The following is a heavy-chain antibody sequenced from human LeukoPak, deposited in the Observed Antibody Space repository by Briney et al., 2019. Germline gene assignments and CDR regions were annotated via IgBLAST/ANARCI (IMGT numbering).Heavy chain of an antibody. CDR1: GGTFSSYS. J-gene: IGHJ6*02. CDR2: IIPIFDTA. CDR3: ARISLGAIWGYYYGMDV. V-gene: IGHV1-69*01. D-gene: IGHD1-26*01. Sequence: SVKVSCKASGGTFSSYSISWVRQAPGQGLEWMGGIIPIFDTADYAQKFQGRVTITADESTSTAYMELSSLRSEDTAVFYCARISLGAIWGYYYGMDVWGQGSTVTVSS.